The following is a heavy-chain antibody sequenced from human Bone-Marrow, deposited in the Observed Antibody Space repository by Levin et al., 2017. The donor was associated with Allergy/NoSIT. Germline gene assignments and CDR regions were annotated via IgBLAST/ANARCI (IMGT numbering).Heavy chain of an antibody. CDR3: VNWGSY. D-gene: IGHD3-16*01. CDR1: GFTISSYW. V-gene: IGHV3-7*01. J-gene: IGHJ4*02. CDR2: IKKDGSQK. Sequence: HAGGSLRLSCVVSGFTISSYWMSWVRQAPGNGLEWVAKIKKDGSQKYYVDSVKGRFTISRDNAKNSLYLQMNSLRAEDTAVYYCVNWGSYWGQGTLVTVSS.